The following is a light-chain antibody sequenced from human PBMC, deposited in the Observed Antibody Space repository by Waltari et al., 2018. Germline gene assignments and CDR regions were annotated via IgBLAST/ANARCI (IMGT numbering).Light chain of an antibody. V-gene: IGLV2-8*01. CDR1: SSDVGDY. Sequence: QSALTQPPSASGSPGQSVTISCTGTSSDVGDYVSWYQQHPGKAPKLMISEVTKRPSGVPVRFSGSKSGNTASLTVSGLQAEDESAYYCSSYAGSNNVVFGGGTKLTVL. CDR3: SSYAGSNNVV. CDR2: EVT. J-gene: IGLJ2*01.